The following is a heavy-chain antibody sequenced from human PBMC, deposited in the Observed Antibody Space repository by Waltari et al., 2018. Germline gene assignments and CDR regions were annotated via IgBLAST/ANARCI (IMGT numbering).Heavy chain of an antibody. CDR1: GYSFTNYW. V-gene: IGHV5-51*07. Sequence: EVQLVQSGAEVKKPGESLKISCKASGYSFTNYWIGWVHQVPGRGLEWVGVFDQGGAETTYSPAFQGHVTITADRSITTAFLQWNSLRAADTAIYYCARRGTPHPAHPDFHDWGQGTLVTVSS. CDR3: ARRGTPHPAHPDFHD. CDR2: FDQGGAET. J-gene: IGHJ4*02. D-gene: IGHD2-2*01.